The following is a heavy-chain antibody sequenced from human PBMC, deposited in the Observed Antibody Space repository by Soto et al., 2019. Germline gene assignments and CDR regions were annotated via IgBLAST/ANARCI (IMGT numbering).Heavy chain of an antibody. D-gene: IGHD2-15*01. CDR3: TRPPYCSGGSCSRSGY. Sequence: EVQLVESGGGLVQPGGSLKLSCAASGFTFSGSAMHWVRQASGKGLEWVGRIRSKVNNYATGYAASVKGRFSISRDDSKNTAYLQMNSLKTEHTAVYYCTRPPYCSGGSCSRSGYWGQGTLVTVSS. V-gene: IGHV3-73*02. CDR2: IRSKVNNYAT. J-gene: IGHJ4*02. CDR1: GFTFSGSA.